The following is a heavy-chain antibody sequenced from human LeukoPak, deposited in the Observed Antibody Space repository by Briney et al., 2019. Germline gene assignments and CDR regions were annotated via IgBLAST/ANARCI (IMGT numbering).Heavy chain of an antibody. V-gene: IGHV3-9*03. D-gene: IGHD6-19*01. CDR3: TRSTGWYNYFDY. CDR1: GFTFDNYA. CDR2: ISWNSGSI. J-gene: IGHJ4*02. Sequence: SLRLSCAASGFTFDNYAMHWVRQASGKGLDWVSGISWNSGSIDYADSVKGRFTISRDNAKNSLYLQMNSLRTEDMALYYCTRSTGWYNYFDYWGQGTLVTVSS.